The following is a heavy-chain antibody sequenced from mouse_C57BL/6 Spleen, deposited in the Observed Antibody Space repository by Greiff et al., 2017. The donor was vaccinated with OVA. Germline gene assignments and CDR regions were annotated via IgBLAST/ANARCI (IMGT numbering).Heavy chain of an antibody. J-gene: IGHJ4*01. Sequence: QVQLQQSGAELVKPGASVKMSCKASGYTFTSYWITWVKQRPGQGLEWIGDIYPGSGSTNYNEKFKSKATLTVDTSSSTAYMQLSSLTSEDSAVYYCARSTTLVARAMDYWGQGTSVTVSS. D-gene: IGHD1-1*01. V-gene: IGHV1-55*01. CDR1: GYTFTSYW. CDR3: ARSTTLVARAMDY. CDR2: IYPGSGST.